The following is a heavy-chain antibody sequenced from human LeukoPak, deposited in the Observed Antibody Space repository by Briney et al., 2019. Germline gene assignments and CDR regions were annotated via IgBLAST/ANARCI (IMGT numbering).Heavy chain of an antibody. CDR2: MNPNSGNT. V-gene: IGHV1-8*01. J-gene: IGHJ4*02. Sequence: ASVKVSCKASGYTFTSSDINWVRQATGQGLEWMGWMNPNSGNTGYAQKFQGRVTMTRNTSISAAYMELSSLRSEDTAVYYCARDPGQYYDILTGYYTPYYFDYWGQGTLVTVSS. D-gene: IGHD3-9*01. CDR3: ARDPGQYYDILTGYYTPYYFDY. CDR1: GYTFTSSD.